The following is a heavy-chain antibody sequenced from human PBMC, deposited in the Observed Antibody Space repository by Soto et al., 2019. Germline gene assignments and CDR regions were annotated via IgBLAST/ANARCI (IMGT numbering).Heavy chain of an antibody. V-gene: IGHV3-48*02. CDR1: GFIFNTYS. J-gene: IGHJ4*02. CDR2: ISGSSQTI. CDR3: ARTLSWRRGPFDS. Sequence: EVQLVESGGGLIQPGGSLRLSCAASGFIFNTYSMNWVRQAPGKGLEWVSYISGSSQTIFYADTVRGRFNISRDNANNSTYLQMVSLRDEDTAVYYCARTLSWRRGPFDSWGQGTLVTVSS. D-gene: IGHD2-15*01.